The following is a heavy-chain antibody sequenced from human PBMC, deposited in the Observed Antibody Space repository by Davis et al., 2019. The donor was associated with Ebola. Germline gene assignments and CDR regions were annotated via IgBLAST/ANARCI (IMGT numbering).Heavy chain of an antibody. CDR1: GYTFTSYG. CDR3: ARAPNGGRNGMDV. J-gene: IGHJ6*02. Sequence: SVKDSRQASGYTFTSYGISWVRQAPGQGLEWMGWNNPNSGSTNYAQKFQGWVAMTMDTSISPAYMELSRLRPDDTAVYYCARAPNGGRNGMDVWGQGTTVTVSS. V-gene: IGHV1-2*04. D-gene: IGHD3-16*01. CDR2: NNPNSGST.